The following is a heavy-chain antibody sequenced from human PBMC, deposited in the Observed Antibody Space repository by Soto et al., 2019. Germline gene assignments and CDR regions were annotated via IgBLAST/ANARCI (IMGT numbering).Heavy chain of an antibody. D-gene: IGHD1-7*01. V-gene: IGHV1-3*01. CDR2: INAGNGNT. Sequence: QVQLVQSGAEVKKPGASVKVSCKASGYTFTSYAMHWVRQAPGQRLEWMGWINAGNGNTKYSQKFQGRVTITRDTSASTAYMELCSMRSEDTAVYYCARVGGNWNSSPSYWGQGTLVTVCS. CDR1: GYTFTSYA. J-gene: IGHJ4*02. CDR3: ARVGGNWNSSPSY.